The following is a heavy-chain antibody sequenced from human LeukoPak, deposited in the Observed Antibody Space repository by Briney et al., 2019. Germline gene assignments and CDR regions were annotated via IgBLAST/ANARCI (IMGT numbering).Heavy chain of an antibody. J-gene: IGHJ4*02. CDR3: TTDSGTIIY. CDR2: IKSKTDGGTT. D-gene: IGHD3-10*01. Sequence: PGGSLRLSCAASGFTFSSYAMSWVRQAPGKGLEWVGRIKSKTDGGTTDYTAPVKGRFTISRDDSKHTLYLQLNSLKIEDTAVYYCTTDSGTIIYWGQGTLVTVSS. V-gene: IGHV3-15*01. CDR1: GFTFSSYA.